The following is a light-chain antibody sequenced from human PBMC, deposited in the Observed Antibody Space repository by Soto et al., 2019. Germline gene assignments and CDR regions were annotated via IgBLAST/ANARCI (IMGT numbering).Light chain of an antibody. J-gene: IGKJ2*01. CDR3: LQFDNSPLYT. V-gene: IGKV3-20*01. CDR1: HSVSSSS. CDR2: GAS. Sequence: EIVLTQSPGTLSLSPGERATLSCRASHSVSSSSLTWYQQKPGQAPRLLIYGASTRATGIPDRFSGSGSGTHFSLTISRLEPEDFAVYYCLQFDNSPLYTFGQGTKVEI.